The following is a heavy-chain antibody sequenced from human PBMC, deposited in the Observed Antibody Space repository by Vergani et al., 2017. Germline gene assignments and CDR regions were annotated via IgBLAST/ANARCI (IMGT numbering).Heavy chain of an antibody. J-gene: IGHJ6*03. CDR1: GGSISSSNW. CDR3: ARDNHYGDPLRNYYYMDV. V-gene: IGHV4-4*02. CDR2: IYHRGST. Sequence: QVQLQESGPGLVKPSGTLSLTCAVSGGSISSSNWWSWVRQPPGKGLEWIGEIYHRGSTNYNPSLKSRVTISVDKSKNQFSLKLSSVTAADTAVYYCARDNHYGDPLRNYYYMDVWGKGTTVTVSS. D-gene: IGHD4-17*01.